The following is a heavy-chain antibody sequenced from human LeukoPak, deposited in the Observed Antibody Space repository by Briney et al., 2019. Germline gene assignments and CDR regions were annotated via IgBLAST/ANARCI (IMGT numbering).Heavy chain of an antibody. CDR1: GFTFSTYA. J-gene: IGHJ3*02. CDR2: ISDSGGST. CDR3: AKHNSYGSLWSAFDI. Sequence: GGSLRLSCAASGFTFSTYAMSWVRQAPGKGLEWVSAISDSGGSTYYADSVKGRFTISRDNSKNTLYLQMNSLRAEDTAVYYCAKHNSYGSLWSAFDIWGQGTMVTVSS. V-gene: IGHV3-23*01. D-gene: IGHD5-18*01.